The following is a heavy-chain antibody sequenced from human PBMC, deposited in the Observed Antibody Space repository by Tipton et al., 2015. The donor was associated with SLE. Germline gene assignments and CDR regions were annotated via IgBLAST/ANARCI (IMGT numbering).Heavy chain of an antibody. D-gene: IGHD3-22*01. CDR2: IYTSGST. CDR1: GGSLSSGSYY. J-gene: IGHJ4*02. CDR3: ARLDYDSSY. V-gene: IGHV4-61*09. Sequence: TLSLTCPVSGGSLSSGSYYWSWIRQPAGKGLEGIGHIYTSGSTNYNPSLKSRVTISVDTSKNQFSLKLSSVTAADTAVYYCARLDYDSSYWGQGTLVTVSS.